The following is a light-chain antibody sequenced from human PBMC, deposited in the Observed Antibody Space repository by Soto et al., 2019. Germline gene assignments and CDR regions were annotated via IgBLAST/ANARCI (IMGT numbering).Light chain of an antibody. J-gene: IGLJ1*01. V-gene: IGLV2-8*01. CDR2: DVT. Sequence: QSVLTQPPSASGSPGQSVTISCTGTSSDVGGYDYVSWYQQHPGKAPKLMIYDVTIRPSGVSDRFSGSKSGNTASLTVSGLQAEDEADYYCSSYTGGNPSYVFGTGTKLTLL. CDR1: SSDVGGYDY. CDR3: SSYTGGNPSYV.